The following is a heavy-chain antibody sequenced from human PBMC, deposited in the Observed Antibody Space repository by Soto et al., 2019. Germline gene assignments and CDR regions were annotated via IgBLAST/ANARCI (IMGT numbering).Heavy chain of an antibody. CDR3: ARDCSGGSCYPGMDV. CDR1: GFNFSSYT. CDR2: ISSSGYI. D-gene: IGHD2-15*01. Sequence: GGSLRLSCAASGFNFSSYTINWVRQAPGKRLEWLSSISSSGYIFSTDSVRGRFTISRDNAKNSVYLQINSLRAEDTAVYFCARDCSGGSCYPGMDVWGQGTTVTSP. J-gene: IGHJ6*02. V-gene: IGHV3-21*01.